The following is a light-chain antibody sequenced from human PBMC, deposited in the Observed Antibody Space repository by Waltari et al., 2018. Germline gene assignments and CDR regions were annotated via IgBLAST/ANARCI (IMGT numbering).Light chain of an antibody. CDR3: SSFTNTFTLV. CDR2: DVA. J-gene: IGLJ2*01. Sequence: QSALTQPASLSASPGQSIPISCTGTSRDIGRQRFVSWYQQHPGKVPKLLIYDVAFRPSGVSDRFSGSKSFNTASLTITGLQAEDEADYYCSSFTNTFTLVFGGGTKLTVL. CDR1: SRDIGRQRF. V-gene: IGLV2-14*03.